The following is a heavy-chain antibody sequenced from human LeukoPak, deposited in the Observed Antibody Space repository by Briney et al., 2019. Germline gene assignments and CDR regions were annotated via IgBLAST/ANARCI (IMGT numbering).Heavy chain of an antibody. CDR3: ATDRNSGKYYDY. V-gene: IGHV3-21*01. J-gene: IGHJ4*02. CDR1: GFTFSSYS. D-gene: IGHD1-26*01. CDR2: IRFTGSYI. Sequence: GGSLRLSCAASGFTFSSYSMNWVRQAPGRGLEWVSSIRFTGSYIYYADSVKGRFTISRDDAKNFLSLQMISLRVEATAVYYCATDRNSGKYYDYWGQGTLVSVSS.